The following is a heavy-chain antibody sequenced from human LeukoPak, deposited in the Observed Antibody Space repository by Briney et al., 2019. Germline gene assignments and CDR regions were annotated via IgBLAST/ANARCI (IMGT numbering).Heavy chain of an antibody. D-gene: IGHD3-10*01. V-gene: IGHV1-69*05. CDR1: GGTFSSYA. Sequence: GASVKVSCKASGGTFSSYAISWVRQAPGQGLEWMGGIIPIFGTANYAQKLQGRVTMTTDTSTSTAYMELRSLRSDDTAVYYCARGSYYGSGSYYLNWFDPWGQGTLVTVSS. CDR3: ARGSYYGSGSYYLNWFDP. CDR2: IIPIFGTA. J-gene: IGHJ5*02.